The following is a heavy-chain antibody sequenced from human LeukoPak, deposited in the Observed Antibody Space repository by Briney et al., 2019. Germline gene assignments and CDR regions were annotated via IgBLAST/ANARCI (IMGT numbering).Heavy chain of an antibody. CDR1: GGSISGYY. CDR3: ARDQGGGIDY. V-gene: IGHV4-59*01. D-gene: IGHD4-23*01. Sequence: SETLSLTCTVSGGSISGYYWSWIRQPPGKGLEWIGYIYYSGSTNYNPSLKSRVTISVDTSKNQFSLKLSSVTAADTAVYYCARDQGGGIDYWGQGTLVTVSS. J-gene: IGHJ4*02. CDR2: IYYSGST.